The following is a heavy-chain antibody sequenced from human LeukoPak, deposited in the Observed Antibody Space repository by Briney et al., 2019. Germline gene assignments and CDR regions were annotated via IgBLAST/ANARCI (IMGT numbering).Heavy chain of an antibody. CDR2: IYYSGST. J-gene: IGHJ6*03. D-gene: IGHD1-26*01. Sequence: SETLSLTCTVSGGSISSSSYYWGWIRQPPGKGLEWIGSIYYSGSTYYNPSLKSRVTISVDTSKNQFSLKLSSVTAADTAVYYCARSSRGYSARGYYYYYMDVWGKGTTATVSS. CDR1: GGSISSSSYY. V-gene: IGHV4-39*07. CDR3: ARSSRGYSARGYYYYYMDV.